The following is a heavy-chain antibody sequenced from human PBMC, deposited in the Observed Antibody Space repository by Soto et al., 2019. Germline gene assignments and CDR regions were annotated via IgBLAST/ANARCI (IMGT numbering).Heavy chain of an antibody. J-gene: IGHJ4*02. V-gene: IGHV1-18*01. Sequence: QVQLVQSGAEVKKPGASVKVSCKASGYTFSYYGISWVRQAPGQGLEWMGWHSAYNGNTNYAQKLQGRVTMTTETSTSTAYMELRSLRSDDTALYYCARVGGGYSGDEFDYWGQGTLVTVSS. CDR3: ARVGGGYSGDEFDY. CDR2: HSAYNGNT. CDR1: GYTFSYYG. D-gene: IGHD5-12*01.